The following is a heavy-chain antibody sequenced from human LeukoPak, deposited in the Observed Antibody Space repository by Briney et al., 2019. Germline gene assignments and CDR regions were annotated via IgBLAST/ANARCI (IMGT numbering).Heavy chain of an antibody. CDR1: GGSISSYY. V-gene: IGHV4-59*01. CDR2: IYYSGST. J-gene: IGHJ5*02. D-gene: IGHD6-13*01. Sequence: SETLSLTCNVSGGSISSYYWSWIRQPPGKGLEWIGYIYYSGSTNYNPSLKSRVTISVDTSKNQFSLKLSSVTAADTAVYYCARVQRYSSSWYGGWSYPWGQGTLVTVSS. CDR3: ARVQRYSSSWYGGWSYP.